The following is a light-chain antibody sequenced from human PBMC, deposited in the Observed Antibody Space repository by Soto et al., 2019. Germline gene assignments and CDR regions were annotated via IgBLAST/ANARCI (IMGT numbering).Light chain of an antibody. CDR3: VLYMGSGIWV. Sequence: QTVVTQEPSFSVSPGRTVTLTCGLSSGSVSTSYYPSWYQQTPGQAPRTLIYSTNSRSSGVPDRVSGSILGNKAALTITGVQADDESDYYCVLYMGSGIWVFGGGTKLTVL. CDR2: STN. J-gene: IGLJ3*02. V-gene: IGLV8-61*01. CDR1: SGSVSTSYY.